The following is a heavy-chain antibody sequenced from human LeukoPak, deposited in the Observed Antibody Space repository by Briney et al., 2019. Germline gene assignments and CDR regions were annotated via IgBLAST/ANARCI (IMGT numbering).Heavy chain of an antibody. CDR1: GGSFSGYY. J-gene: IGHJ4*02. CDR2: INHSGST. V-gene: IGHV4-34*01. CDR3: ARDPDY. Sequence: SGTLSLTCAVYGGSFSGYYWSWIRQPPGKGLEWIGEINHSGSTNYNPSLKSRVTISVDTSKNQFSLKLSSVTAADTAVYYCARDPDYWGQGTLVTVSS.